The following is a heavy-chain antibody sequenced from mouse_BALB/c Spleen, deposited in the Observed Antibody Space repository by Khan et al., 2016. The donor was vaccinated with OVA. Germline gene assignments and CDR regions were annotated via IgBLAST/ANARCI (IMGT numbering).Heavy chain of an antibody. D-gene: IGHD3-3*01. CDR3: GSGAGHD. V-gene: IGHV1-18*01. CDR1: GYTFTEYT. J-gene: IGHJ4*01. Sequence: EVQLQQSGPELVKPGASVKISCKTSGYTFTEYTLHWVKQSPGKSLEWIGVINPKNGVTSYNQKFKGKATLTVDKSSSTAYMQLSSLTSDDSAVYYRGSGAGHDWGQGTSVTVSS. CDR2: INPKNGVT.